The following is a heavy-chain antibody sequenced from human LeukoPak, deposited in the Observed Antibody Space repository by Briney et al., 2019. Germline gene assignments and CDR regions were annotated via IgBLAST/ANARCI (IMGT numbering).Heavy chain of an antibody. V-gene: IGHV3-7*01. CDR1: GFTFSLYW. D-gene: IGHD3-9*01. CDR2: IKPDGSVK. CDR3: ARDRETYYDILTGYYTLGDAFDI. Sequence: GGSLRLSCAASGFTFSLYWMTWVRQAPGKGLEWVANIKPDGSVKYYVDSVRGRFTISRDNAKNSLYLQMNSLRAEDTAVYYCARDRETYYDILTGYYTLGDAFDIWGQGTMVTVSS. J-gene: IGHJ3*02.